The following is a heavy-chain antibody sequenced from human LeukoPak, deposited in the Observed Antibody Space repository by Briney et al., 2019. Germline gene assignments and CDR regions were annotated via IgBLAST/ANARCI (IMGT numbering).Heavy chain of an antibody. D-gene: IGHD3-9*01. CDR1: GFTFGSYW. CDR3: ARRGAMTGALDY. J-gene: IGHJ4*02. CDR2: INSDGSGT. V-gene: IGHV3-74*01. Sequence: PGGSLRLSCAASGFTFGSYWMYWVRQAPGKGLVWVSRINSDGSGTSYADSVKGRFTISRDNAKNTLYLQMNSLRAEDTAVYYCARRGAMTGALDYWGQGTLVTVSS.